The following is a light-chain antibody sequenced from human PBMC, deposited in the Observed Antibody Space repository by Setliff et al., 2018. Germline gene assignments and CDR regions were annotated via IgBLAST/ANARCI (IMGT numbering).Light chain of an antibody. V-gene: IGLV2-11*01. J-gene: IGLJ2*01. CDR1: SSDVGGYNF. CDR3: CSYAGSYTYVV. Sequence: QSVLTQPRSVSGSSGQSVTISCTGTSSDVGGYNFVSWYQQHPGKAPKLMLYDVTERPSGVPDRFSGSKSGNTASLTISGLQAEDEADYYCCSYAGSYTYVVFGGGTQLTVL. CDR2: DVT.